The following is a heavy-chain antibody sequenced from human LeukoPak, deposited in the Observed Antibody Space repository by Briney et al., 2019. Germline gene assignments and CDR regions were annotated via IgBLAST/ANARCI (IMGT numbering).Heavy chain of an antibody. V-gene: IGHV1-2*02. CDR3: ARAILTGPHYYYYYGMDV. CDR2: INPNSGGT. J-gene: IGHJ6*02. D-gene: IGHD3-9*01. CDR1: GYTFTGYY. Sequence: ASVKVSCKASGYTFTGYYMHWVRQAPGQGLEWMGWINPNSGGTNYAQKFRGRVTMTRDTSISTAYMELSRLRSDDTAVYYCARAILTGPHYYYYYGMDVWGQGTTVTVSS.